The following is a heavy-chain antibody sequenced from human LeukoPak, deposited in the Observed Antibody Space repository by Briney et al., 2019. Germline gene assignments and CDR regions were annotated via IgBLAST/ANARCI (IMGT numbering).Heavy chain of an antibody. CDR3: ARVPYYYDSSGNYYGMDV. J-gene: IGHJ6*02. CDR1: GGTFSSYA. D-gene: IGHD3-22*01. V-gene: IGHV1-18*01. Sequence: ASVKVSCKASGGTFSSYAISWVRQAPGQGLEWMGWISAYNGNTNYAQKLQGRVTMTTDTSTSTAYMELRSLRSDDTAVYYCARVPYYYDSSGNYYGMDVWGQGTTVTVSS. CDR2: ISAYNGNT.